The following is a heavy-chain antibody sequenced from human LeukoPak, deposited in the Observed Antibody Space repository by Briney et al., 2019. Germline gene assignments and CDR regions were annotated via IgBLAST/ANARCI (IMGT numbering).Heavy chain of an antibody. CDR2: ISGSGGTA. D-gene: IGHD1-26*01. Sequence: PGGSLRLSCAVSGLTFTNHSMSWVRQAPGKGLEWVSVISGSGGTAYYADSVKGLFSISRDNSKNTVYLQMNSLRADDSAVYYRGFRTGSYSFDYWGLGTLVTVSS. CDR1: GLTFTNHS. V-gene: IGHV3-23*01. J-gene: IGHJ4*02. CDR3: GFRTGSYSFDY.